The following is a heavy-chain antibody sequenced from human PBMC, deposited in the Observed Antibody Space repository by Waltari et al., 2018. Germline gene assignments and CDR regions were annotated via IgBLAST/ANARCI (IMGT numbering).Heavy chain of an antibody. CDR1: GFPFGSYG. V-gene: IGHV3-48*04. D-gene: IGHD3-22*01. J-gene: IGHJ4*02. CDR3: VREYDSGGAGY. CDR2: ISPSSSTI. Sequence: EVQLVEAGGGLVQPGGSRRLSCSSSGFPFGSYGMTWVRQAPGKGLEWVSYISPSSSTITYADSMKGRFTISRDNAKNSLYLQMNSLRADHTAVYYCVREYDSGGAGYWGQGTLVTVSS.